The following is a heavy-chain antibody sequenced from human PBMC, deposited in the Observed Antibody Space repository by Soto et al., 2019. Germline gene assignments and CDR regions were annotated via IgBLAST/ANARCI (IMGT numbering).Heavy chain of an antibody. J-gene: IGHJ4*02. Sequence: PSETLSLTCTVSGGSISSYYWSWIRQPPGKGLEWIGYIYYSGSTNYNPSLKSRVTVSVDTSKNQFSLKLSSVTAADTAVYYCARANTAMVRLIDYWGQGTLVTVSS. CDR1: GGSISSYY. CDR2: IYYSGST. D-gene: IGHD5-18*01. V-gene: IGHV4-59*01. CDR3: ARANTAMVRLIDY.